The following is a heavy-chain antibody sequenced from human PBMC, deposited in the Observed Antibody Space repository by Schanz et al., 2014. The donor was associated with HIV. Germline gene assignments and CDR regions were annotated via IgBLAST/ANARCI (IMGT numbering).Heavy chain of an antibody. V-gene: IGHV3-33*01. CDR1: GFTFRNFG. CDR2: IWYDGTNI. Sequence: QEQLVESGGGVVQPGKSLRLSCAASGFTFRNFGMHGAGTSRGNGGGCVAVIWYDGTNIDYADSVKGRFTVSRDNSKNMLYLQMNSLRAEDTAVYYCAREYYSRNWNWFDPCG. D-gene: IGHD6-13*01. CDR3: AREYYSRNWNWFDP. J-gene: IGHJ5*02.